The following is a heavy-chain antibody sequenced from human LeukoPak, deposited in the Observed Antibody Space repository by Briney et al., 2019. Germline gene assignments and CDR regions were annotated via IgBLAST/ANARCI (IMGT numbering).Heavy chain of an antibody. D-gene: IGHD2-2*01. CDR3: ARGRYSSRSGGYYFDI. CDR1: GFTFSHFW. Sequence: GGSLRLSCAASGFTFSHFWMSWVRQAPGKGLEWVAYIKKDGIEKYYVESVKGRFTISRDNAKNSLYLQMNSLRAEDTAVYYCARGRYSSRSGGYYFDIWGQGTLVTVSS. J-gene: IGHJ4*02. CDR2: IKKDGIEK. V-gene: IGHV3-7*01.